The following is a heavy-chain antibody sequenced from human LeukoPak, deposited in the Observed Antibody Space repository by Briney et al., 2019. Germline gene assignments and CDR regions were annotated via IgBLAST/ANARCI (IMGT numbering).Heavy chain of an antibody. D-gene: IGHD1-26*01. V-gene: IGHV3-21*06. CDR3: ARPSLNTGSYFDY. CDR1: GFTFSSYW. CDR2: IGWDGGST. J-gene: IGHJ4*02. Sequence: GGSLRLSCAASGFTFSSYWMSWVRQAPGKGLEWGSLIGWDGGSTYYADSVKGRFTISRDNAKNSLYLQMNSLRAEDTAVYYCARPSLNTGSYFDYWGQGILVSVSS.